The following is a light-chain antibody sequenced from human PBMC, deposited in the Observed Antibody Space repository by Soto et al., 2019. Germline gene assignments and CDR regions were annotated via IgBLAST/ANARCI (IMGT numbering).Light chain of an antibody. V-gene: IGKV1-39*01. CDR1: QSISSY. J-gene: IGKJ2*01. CDR2: AAS. Sequence: DIQTTQSPPSLSASVGDRVTITCRTSQSISSYLNWYQQKLGKAPKLLIYAASRSQSGVPSRFSGSASGTDFTLTISSLQPEDFATYYCQQSYSAPHTFGQGTKVEIK. CDR3: QQSYSAPHT.